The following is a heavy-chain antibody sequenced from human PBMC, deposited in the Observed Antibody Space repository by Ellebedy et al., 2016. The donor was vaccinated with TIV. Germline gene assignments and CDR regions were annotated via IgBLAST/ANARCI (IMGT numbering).Heavy chain of an antibody. CDR3: AKGGSTTKLWGLGYFDL. Sequence: GESLKISCAASGFTFSSYSMNWVRQAPGKGLEWVAVISYDGSNKYYADSVKGRFTISRDNSKNKLYLQRNSLRAEDTAVYYCAKGGSTTKLWGLGYFDLWGRGTLVTVSS. CDR1: GFTFSSYS. J-gene: IGHJ2*01. D-gene: IGHD2-2*01. CDR2: ISYDGSNK. V-gene: IGHV3-30*18.